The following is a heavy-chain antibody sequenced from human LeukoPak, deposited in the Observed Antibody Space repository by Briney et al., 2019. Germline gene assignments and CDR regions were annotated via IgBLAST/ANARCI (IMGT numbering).Heavy chain of an antibody. CDR2: ISYDGSNK. CDR1: GFTFSSYA. J-gene: IGHJ4*02. V-gene: IGHV3-30-3*01. D-gene: IGHD2-8*01. Sequence: GGSLRLSCAASGFTFSSYAMHWVRQAPGKGLEWVAVISYDGSNKYYADSVKGRFTISRDKSKNTLYLQMNSLRAEDTAVYYCARGNGWYWGQGTLVTVSS. CDR3: ARGNGWY.